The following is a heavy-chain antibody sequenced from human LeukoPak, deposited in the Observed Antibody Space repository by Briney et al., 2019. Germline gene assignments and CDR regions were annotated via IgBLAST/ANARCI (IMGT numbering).Heavy chain of an antibody. D-gene: IGHD6-19*01. CDR1: GFTFSTYT. J-gene: IGHJ4*02. Sequence: GGSLRLSCAASGFTFSTYTMHWVRQAPGKGLEWVSVIYSGGSTYYADSVKGRFTISRDNSKNTLYLQMNSLRAEDTAVYYCARDSSGWYGVRYFDYWGQGTLVTVSS. CDR2: IYSGGST. CDR3: ARDSSGWYGVRYFDY. V-gene: IGHV3-66*01.